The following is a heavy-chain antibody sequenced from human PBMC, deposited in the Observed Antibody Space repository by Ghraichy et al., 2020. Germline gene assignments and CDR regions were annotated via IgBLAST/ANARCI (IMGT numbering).Heavy chain of an antibody. CDR1: GGSIISYY. CDR3: ARVNQYCGGDCHLLDF. CDR2: IYYSGRT. J-gene: IGHJ4*02. V-gene: IGHV4-59*12. D-gene: IGHD2-21*02. Sequence: SETLSLTCGVSGGSIISYYWTWVRQSPGKGLEWIGNIYYSGRTNYNPSLNSRVSLSVDTSRNQFSLKLTSVTAADTAMYYCARVNQYCGGDCHLLDFWGQGALVTVSS.